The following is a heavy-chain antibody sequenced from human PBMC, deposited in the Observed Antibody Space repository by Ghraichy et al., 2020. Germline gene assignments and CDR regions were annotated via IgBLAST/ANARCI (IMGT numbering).Heavy chain of an antibody. V-gene: IGHV3-53*01. CDR3: ARAVVAATPYDYYYYYLDV. J-gene: IGHJ6*03. D-gene: IGHD2-15*01. Sequence: GGSLRLSCAASGFTVSSNYMSWVRQAPGKGLEWVSVIYSGGSTYYADSVKGRFTISRDNSKNTLYLQMNSLRAEDTAVYYCARAVVAATPYDYYYYYLDVWGKGTTVTVSS. CDR1: GFTVSSNY. CDR2: IYSGGST.